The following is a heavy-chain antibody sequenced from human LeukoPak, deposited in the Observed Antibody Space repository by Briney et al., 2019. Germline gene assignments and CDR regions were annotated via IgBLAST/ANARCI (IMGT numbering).Heavy chain of an antibody. D-gene: IGHD2-2*01. CDR2: ISGSGGRT. V-gene: IGHV3-23*01. CDR3: APKNGLIVVVPAALGV. J-gene: IGHJ4*02. Sequence: GGSLRLSCAASGFTFSSYAMNWVRQAPGKGLEWVSAISGSGGRTYYADSVKGRFTISRDNSKNTLYLQMNSLRAEDTAVYYCAPKNGLIVVVPAALGVWGQGTLVTVSS. CDR1: GFTFSSYA.